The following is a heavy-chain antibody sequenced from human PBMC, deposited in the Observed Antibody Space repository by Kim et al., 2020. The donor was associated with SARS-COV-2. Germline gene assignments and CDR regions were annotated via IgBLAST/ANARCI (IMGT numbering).Heavy chain of an antibody. J-gene: IGHJ6*03. V-gene: IGHV4-59*01. CDR3: ARVLEQIGTYYYYYMDV. Sequence: KSRVTISVDTSKNQFSLKLSSVTAADTAVYYCARVLEQIGTYYYYYMDVWGKGTTVTVSS. D-gene: IGHD3-22*01.